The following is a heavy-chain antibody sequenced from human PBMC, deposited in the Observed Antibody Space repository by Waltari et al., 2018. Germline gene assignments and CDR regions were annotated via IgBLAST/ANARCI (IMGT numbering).Heavy chain of an antibody. J-gene: IGHJ4*02. D-gene: IGHD3-16*01. CDR1: GGSISSHY. CDR2: IYPSGST. Sequence: QVQLQESGPGLVKPSETLSLTCTVSGGSISSHYWRWIRKPPMKGLEWIGHIYPSGSTEYNPSLQSRVTISVDTSKNQFSLRLSSVTAADTAVYYCARGGSGLYESAVLDYWGQGTLVTVSS. CDR3: ARGGSGLYESAVLDY. V-gene: IGHV4-59*11.